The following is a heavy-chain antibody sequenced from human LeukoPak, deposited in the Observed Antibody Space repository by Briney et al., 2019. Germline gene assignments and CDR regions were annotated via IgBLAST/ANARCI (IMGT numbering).Heavy chain of an antibody. J-gene: IGHJ4*02. D-gene: IGHD2-2*01. CDR1: GFTFSSYSMN. CDR3: ARHSRGCSSTSCPFDY. Sequence: GSLRLSCAASGFTFSSYSMNWVRQPPGKGLEWIGSIYYSGSTYYNPSLKSRVTISVDTSKNQFSLKLSSVTAADTAVYYCARHSRGCSSTSCPFDYWGQGTLVTVSS. CDR2: IYYSGST. V-gene: IGHV4-39*01.